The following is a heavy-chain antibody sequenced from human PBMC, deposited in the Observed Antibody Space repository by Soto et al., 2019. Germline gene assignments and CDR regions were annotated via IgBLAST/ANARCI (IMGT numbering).Heavy chain of an antibody. CDR1: GFSLSTSGVG. CDR3: ARTYCSSTSCNLRDV. CDR2: IYWDDDK. V-gene: IGHV2-5*02. J-gene: IGHJ6*02. D-gene: IGHD2-2*01. Sequence: QITLKESGPTLVKPTQTLTLTCTFSGFSLSTSGVGVGWIRQPPGKALEWRALIYWDDDKRYSPSLKSRLIITKDTDKHHVVLTMTNMDPVDTATYYCARTYCSSTSCNLRDVWGQGTTVTVSS.